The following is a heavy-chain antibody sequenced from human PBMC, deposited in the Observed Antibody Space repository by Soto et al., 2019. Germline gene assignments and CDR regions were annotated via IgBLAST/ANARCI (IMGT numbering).Heavy chain of an antibody. CDR3: AKELKPYNSGWYFALS. Sequence: SETLSLTCTVSGGSISSHYWSWIRQPAGKGLEWIGRIYLSGNTKINPSLKNRVTMSVDASKNQFSLNLKSVTAADTAVYYCAKELKPYNSGWYFALSGGQGTLATVSS. V-gene: IGHV4-4*07. CDR2: IYLSGNT. CDR1: GGSISSHY. D-gene: IGHD6-19*01. J-gene: IGHJ4*02.